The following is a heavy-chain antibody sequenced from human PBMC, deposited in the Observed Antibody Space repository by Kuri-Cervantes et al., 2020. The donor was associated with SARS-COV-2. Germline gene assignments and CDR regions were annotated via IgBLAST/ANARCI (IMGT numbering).Heavy chain of an antibody. V-gene: IGHV1-2*04. D-gene: IGHD1-1*01. J-gene: IGHJ5*02. CDR3: ARVWPTINWFDP. Sequence: ASVKVSCKASGYTFTGYYMHWVRQAPGQGLEWMGWINPNSGGTNYAQKFQGWVTMTRDTSISTAYMELRSLRSDDTAVYYCARVWPTINWFDPWGQGTLVTVSS. CDR2: INPNSGGT. CDR1: GYTFTGYY.